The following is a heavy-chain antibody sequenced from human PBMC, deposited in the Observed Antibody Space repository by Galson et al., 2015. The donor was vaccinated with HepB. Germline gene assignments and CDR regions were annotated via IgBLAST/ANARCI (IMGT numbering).Heavy chain of an antibody. CDR1: GFTFSSYP. D-gene: IGHD1-26*01. V-gene: IGHV3-30-3*01. Sequence: SLRLSCAASGFTFSSYPMHWVRQAPGKGLEWVAVISYDGNNKYHADSVKGRFTISRDNSKNTLYLQISSLKAEDTAVYYCARNGDSGSYYNFDYWGQGTLVTVSS. J-gene: IGHJ4*02. CDR2: ISYDGNNK. CDR3: ARNGDSGSYYNFDY.